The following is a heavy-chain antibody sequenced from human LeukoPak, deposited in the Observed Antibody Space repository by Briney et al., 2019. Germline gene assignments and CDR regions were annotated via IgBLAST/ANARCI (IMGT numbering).Heavy chain of an antibody. CDR1: GFTFDDYA. CDR3: AKDYYYGSGSYYFDY. Sequence: GGSLRLSCAGSGFTFDDYAMHWGRHAPGKGLGWGSGISWNSGSIGYADSVKGRFTISRDNAKSSLYLQMNSLRAEDTALYYCAKDYYYGSGSYYFDYWGQGTLVTVSS. V-gene: IGHV3-9*01. CDR2: ISWNSGSI. D-gene: IGHD3-10*01. J-gene: IGHJ4*02.